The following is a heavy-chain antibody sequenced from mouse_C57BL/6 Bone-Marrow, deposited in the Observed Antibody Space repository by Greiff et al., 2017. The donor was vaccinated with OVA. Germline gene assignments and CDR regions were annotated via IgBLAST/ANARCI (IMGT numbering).Heavy chain of an antibody. V-gene: IGHV1-62-2*01. CDR2: FYPGSGSR. CDR3: ARWGGNYADFDY. Sequence: VQLQQSGAELVKPGASVKLSCKASGYTFTEYTIHWVKQRSGQGLEWIGWFYPGSGSRKYNEKFKDKATLTADKSSSIGYMELSRLTSEDSAVYVCARWGGNYADFDYWGQGTTLTVSS. J-gene: IGHJ2*01. D-gene: IGHD2-1*01. CDR1: GYTFTEYT.